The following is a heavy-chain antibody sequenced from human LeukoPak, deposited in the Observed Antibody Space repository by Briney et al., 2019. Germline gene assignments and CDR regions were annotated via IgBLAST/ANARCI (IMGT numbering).Heavy chain of an antibody. CDR1: GGSISSSSYY. V-gene: IGHV4-39*01. Sequence: SESLSLTCTVSGGSISSSSYYWGWNRQPPGKGLEWIGSIYYSGSTYYNPSLKSRVTISVDTSKNQFSLRLSSVTAADTAVYYCARQLGYCSSTSCYAGKVDYWGQGTLVTVSS. CDR3: ARQLGYCSSTSCYAGKVDY. CDR2: IYYSGST. D-gene: IGHD2-2*01. J-gene: IGHJ4*02.